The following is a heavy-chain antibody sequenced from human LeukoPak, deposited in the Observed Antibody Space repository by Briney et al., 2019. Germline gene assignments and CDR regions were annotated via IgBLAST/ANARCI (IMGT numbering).Heavy chain of an antibody. D-gene: IGHD1-14*01. CDR3: ARASEYYYHMDV. J-gene: IGHJ6*03. Sequence: GGSLRLSCAASGFTFSSYGMHWVRQAPGKGLEWVAFIRYDGSNKYYADSVKGRFTISRDNSKNTLYLQMNSLRAEDTAVYYCARASEYYYHMDVWGNGTTVTVSS. CDR1: GFTFSSYG. V-gene: IGHV3-30*02. CDR2: IRYDGSNK.